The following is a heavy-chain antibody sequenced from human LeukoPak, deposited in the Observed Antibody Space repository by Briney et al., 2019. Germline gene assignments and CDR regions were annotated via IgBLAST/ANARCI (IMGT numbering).Heavy chain of an antibody. Sequence: SETLSLTCAVAGGSISRSNWWSWVRQPPGKGLEWIGEIYHSGSTNYNPSLKSRVAISVDKSKNQFSLKLSSVTAADTAVYYCARTGGPHGMDVWGQGTTVTVSS. CDR3: ARTGGPHGMDV. CDR2: IYHSGST. CDR1: GGSISRSNW. J-gene: IGHJ6*02. D-gene: IGHD3-10*01. V-gene: IGHV4-4*02.